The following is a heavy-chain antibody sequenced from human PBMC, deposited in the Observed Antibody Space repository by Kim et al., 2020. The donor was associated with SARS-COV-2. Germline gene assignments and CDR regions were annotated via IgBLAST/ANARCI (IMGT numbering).Heavy chain of an antibody. Sequence: SETLSLTCAVYGGSFSGYYWSWIRQPQGKGLEWIGEINHSGSNNYNPSLKSRVTISVDTSKNQFSLKLSSVTAADTAVYYCASNLGYCSSTSCYSDYWGQGTLVTVSS. CDR1: GGSFSGYY. D-gene: IGHD2-2*02. CDR2: INHSGSN. CDR3: ASNLGYCSSTSCYSDY. J-gene: IGHJ4*02. V-gene: IGHV4-34*01.